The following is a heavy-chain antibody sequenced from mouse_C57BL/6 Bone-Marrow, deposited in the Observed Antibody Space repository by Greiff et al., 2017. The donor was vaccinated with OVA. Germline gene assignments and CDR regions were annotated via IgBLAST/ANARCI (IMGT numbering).Heavy chain of an antibody. J-gene: IGHJ2*01. CDR1: GFNIKNTY. D-gene: IGHD1-1*01. Sequence: EVQLQQSVAELVRPGASVKLSCTASGFNIKNTYMHWVKQRPEQGLEWIGRIDPANGNTKYAPQFPGKATITADTSSNTAYLQLSSLTSEDTAIYYCASWGLTTVVAPRYFDYWGQGTTLTVSS. V-gene: IGHV14-3*01. CDR2: IDPANGNT. CDR3: ASWGLTTVVAPRYFDY.